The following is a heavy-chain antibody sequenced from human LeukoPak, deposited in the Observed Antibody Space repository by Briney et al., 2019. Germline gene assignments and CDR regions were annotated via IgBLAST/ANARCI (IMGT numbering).Heavy chain of an antibody. Sequence: GGSLRLSCAASGCTFSSYSMNWVRQAPGKGLEWVSSISSSSSYIYYADSVKGRFTISRDNAKNSLYLQMNSLRAEDTAVYYCARDQRGAAGTGTFDPWGQGTLVTVSS. CDR3: ARDQRGAAGTGTFDP. J-gene: IGHJ5*02. CDR1: GCTFSSYS. CDR2: ISSSSSYI. V-gene: IGHV3-21*01. D-gene: IGHD6-13*01.